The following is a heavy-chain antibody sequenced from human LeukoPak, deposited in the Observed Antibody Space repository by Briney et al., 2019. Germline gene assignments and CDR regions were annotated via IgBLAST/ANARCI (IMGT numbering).Heavy chain of an antibody. J-gene: IGHJ4*02. CDR2: IYHSGST. CDR3: ARQKWELLNYFDY. V-gene: IGHV4-38-2*02. Sequence: PSETLSLTCTVSGYSISSGYYWGWIRRPPGKGREGIGSIYHSGSTYYNPSLKSRVTISVDTSKNQFSLKLSSVIAADTAVYYCARQKWELLNYFDYWGQGTLVTVSS. D-gene: IGHD1-26*01. CDR1: GYSISSGYY.